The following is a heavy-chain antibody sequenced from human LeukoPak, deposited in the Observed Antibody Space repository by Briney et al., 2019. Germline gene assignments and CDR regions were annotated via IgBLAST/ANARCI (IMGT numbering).Heavy chain of an antibody. CDR2: VWDDGSNE. CDR3: ARDHSGTQDY. CDR1: GFTFSNYG. V-gene: IGHV3-33*01. J-gene: IGHJ4*02. Sequence: GGSLRLSCAASGFTFSNYGMHWVRQAPGKGLEWVAVVWDDGSNEYYADSVKGRFTIFRDNRRNTLYLQMNSLRAEDTAVYSCARDHSGTQDYWGQGTLVTVSS. D-gene: IGHD1-1*01.